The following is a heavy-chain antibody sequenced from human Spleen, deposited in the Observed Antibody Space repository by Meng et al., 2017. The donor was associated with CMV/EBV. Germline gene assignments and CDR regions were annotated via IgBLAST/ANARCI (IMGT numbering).Heavy chain of an antibody. D-gene: IGHD6-13*01. CDR2: IHPHRGDT. J-gene: IGHJ4*02. CDR3: ARDRSSSWYLPFDY. V-gene: IGHV1-2*02. Sequence: ASVKVSCKASGYTFTAHYFHWVRQAPGQGLEWMGWIHPHRGDTNYAQQFQGRVTLTRDTSINTGYMELTRLTSDDTAVYYCARDRSSSWYLPFDYWGQGTLVTVSS. CDR1: GYTFTAHY.